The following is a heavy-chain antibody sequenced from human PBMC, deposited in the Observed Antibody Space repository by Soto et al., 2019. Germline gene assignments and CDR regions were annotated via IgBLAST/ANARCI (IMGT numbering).Heavy chain of an antibody. J-gene: IGHJ4*02. CDR2: IGSNAYGGTT. CDR3: TTSEVGATPIDY. D-gene: IGHD1-26*01. CDR1: GFDFNNAW. V-gene: IGHV3-15*04. Sequence: GGSLRLSCAASGFDFNNAWMSWVRQAPGKGLEWVGRIGSNAYGGTTDYTSPVKGRFTVSRDDSDNTLYLQMNSLKTEDTAVYYCTTSEVGATPIDYWGQGTMGNVS.